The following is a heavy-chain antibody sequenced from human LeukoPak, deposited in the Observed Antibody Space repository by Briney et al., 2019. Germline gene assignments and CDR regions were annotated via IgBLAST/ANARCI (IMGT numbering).Heavy chain of an antibody. V-gene: IGHV1-18*01. CDR1: GYTFTSYG. D-gene: IGHD3-22*01. CDR3: ARDVGTYYNDSSGYYY. Sequence: GASVKVSCKASGYTFTSYGISWVRQAPGQGLEWMGWISAYNGNTKYAQKIQGRVTMTTDTSTSTAYMELRSLRSDDTAVYYCARDVGTYYNDSSGYYYWGQGTLVTVSS. J-gene: IGHJ4*02. CDR2: ISAYNGNT.